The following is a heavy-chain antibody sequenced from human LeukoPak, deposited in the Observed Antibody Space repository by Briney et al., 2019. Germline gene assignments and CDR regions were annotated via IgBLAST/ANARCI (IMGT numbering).Heavy chain of an antibody. V-gene: IGHV1-18*01. Sequence: GASVTVSFKASGYTFTSYGISWVRQAPGQGLEWMGWISAYNGNTHYAQKLQGRVTMTTDTSTSTAYMELRSLRSDDTAVYYCARVIVGATKELDYWGQGTLVTVSS. CDR1: GYTFTSYG. D-gene: IGHD1-26*01. J-gene: IGHJ4*02. CDR3: ARVIVGATKELDY. CDR2: ISAYNGNT.